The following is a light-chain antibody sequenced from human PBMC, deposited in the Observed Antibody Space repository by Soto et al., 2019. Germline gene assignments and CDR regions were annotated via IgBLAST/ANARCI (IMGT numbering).Light chain of an antibody. V-gene: IGKV3-20*01. J-gene: IGKJ4*01. CDR2: GAS. CDR3: QQYGSSPLT. CDR1: QSVSSSY. Sequence: EIVLTQSPGTLSLSPGERATLSCRASQSVSSSYLAWYQQKPGQAPRLLIYGASTRATGVPDRFSGSGSGTDFTLTSSRLESEDFAVYFCQQYGSSPLTFGGGTKVEIK.